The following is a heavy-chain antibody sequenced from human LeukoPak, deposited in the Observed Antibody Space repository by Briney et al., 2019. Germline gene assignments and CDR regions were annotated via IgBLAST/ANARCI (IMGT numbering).Heavy chain of an antibody. Sequence: PSETLSLTCTVSGGSISSYYWSWIRQPPGKGLEWIGYIYYSGSTNYNPSLKSRVTISVDTSKNQFSLKLSSVTAADTAVYYCASNPMTMIVVAIDYWGQGTLVTVSS. V-gene: IGHV4-59*12. D-gene: IGHD3-22*01. CDR1: GGSISSYY. CDR3: ASNPMTMIVVAIDY. CDR2: IYYSGST. J-gene: IGHJ4*02.